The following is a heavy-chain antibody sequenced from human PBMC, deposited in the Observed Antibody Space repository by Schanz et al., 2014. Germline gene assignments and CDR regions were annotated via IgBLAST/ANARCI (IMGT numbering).Heavy chain of an antibody. Sequence: EVQLVESGGGLVQPGGSLRLSCTASGFTFSSYSMNWVLQAPGKGLEWVSYISSSSSTRYYADSVKGRFTISRDNAKNSLFLQMNSLRAEDTAVYYCARDHTTESYYSAGPPIDYWGQGTMVTVSS. V-gene: IGHV3-48*01. CDR1: GFTFSSYS. CDR2: ISSSSSTR. CDR3: ARDHTTESYYSAGPPIDY. J-gene: IGHJ3*01. D-gene: IGHD1-26*01.